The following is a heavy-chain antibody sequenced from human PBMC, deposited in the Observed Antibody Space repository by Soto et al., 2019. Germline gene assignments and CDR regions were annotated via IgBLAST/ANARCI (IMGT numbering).Heavy chain of an antibody. D-gene: IGHD4-17*01. V-gene: IGHV3-21*01. CDR1: GFTFSSYI. Sequence: PGGSLRLSCAASGFTFSSYIMNWVRQAPGKGLEWVSSISSSSSYIYYADSVKGRFTISRDNAKNSLYLQMNSLRAEDTAVYYCARVADDYGDYAWYFDLWGRGTLVTVSS. J-gene: IGHJ2*01. CDR2: ISSSSSYI. CDR3: ARVADDYGDYAWYFDL.